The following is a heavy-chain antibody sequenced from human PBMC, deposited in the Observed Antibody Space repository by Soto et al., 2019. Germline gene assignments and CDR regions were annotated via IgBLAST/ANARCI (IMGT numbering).Heavy chain of an antibody. D-gene: IGHD5-18*01. V-gene: IGHV4-30-4*01. CDR1: GGSISGGDYY. CDR2: IYYSGST. CDR3: ARQRVSVSSDTKGYFDY. J-gene: IGHJ4*02. Sequence: SETLSLTCTVSGGSISGGDYYWSWIRQPPGKGLESIGHIYYSGSTYYNPSLKSRLTISVDTSKNQFSLKLSSVTAADTAVYYCARQRVSVSSDTKGYFDYWGQGTLVTVSS.